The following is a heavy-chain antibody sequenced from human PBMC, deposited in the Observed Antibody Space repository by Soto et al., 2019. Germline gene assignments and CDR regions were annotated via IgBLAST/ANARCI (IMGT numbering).Heavy chain of an antibody. CDR3: ARRAV. V-gene: IGHV3-48*01. J-gene: IGHJ6*02. Sequence: EVQLVESGGGLVQPGGSLRLSCAASGFTFSTYSMNWVRQAPGKGLEWISYITTSSSTIYYADSVKGRFAISRDNAKNSLYLQMNSLRVEDTSVYYCARRAVWGQGTTVTVS. CDR2: ITTSSSTI. CDR1: GFTFSTYS.